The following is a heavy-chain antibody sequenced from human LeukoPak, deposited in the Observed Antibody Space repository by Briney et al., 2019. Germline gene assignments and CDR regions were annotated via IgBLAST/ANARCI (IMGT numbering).Heavy chain of an antibody. CDR2: LYYTGSI. CDR1: RGSIKSSGFF. Sequence: PSETLSLTCTVSRGSIKSSGFFWGWIRQPPGKGLEWIVSLYYTGSIYYNPTLKSRVTISADKSRNQFSLHLISVTAADTAVYYCARRGSTSGLSYDSWGKGTLVTVSS. D-gene: IGHD5-12*01. V-gene: IGHV4-39*01. J-gene: IGHJ5*01. CDR3: ARRGSTSGLSYDS.